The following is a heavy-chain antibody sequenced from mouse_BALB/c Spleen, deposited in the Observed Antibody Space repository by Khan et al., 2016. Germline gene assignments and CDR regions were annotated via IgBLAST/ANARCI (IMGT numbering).Heavy chain of an antibody. CDR3: ATCYYGPYYAMDY. Sequence: QVQLKQSGPELVRPGVSVTISCKGSGYSFTDYAMHWVKQSHAKSLEWIGVISTYSGNTNYNQKFKGKATMTVDKSSSTAYMELARLTSEDSAISDWATCYYGPYYAMDYWGQGTSVTVSS. CDR1: GYSFTDYA. D-gene: IGHD1-2*01. CDR2: ISTYSGNT. J-gene: IGHJ4*01. V-gene: IGHV1S137*01.